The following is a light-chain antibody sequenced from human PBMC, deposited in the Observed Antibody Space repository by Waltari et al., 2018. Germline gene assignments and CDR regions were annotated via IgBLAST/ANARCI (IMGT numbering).Light chain of an antibody. J-gene: IGLJ2*01. V-gene: IGLV2-8*01. CDR2: EVS. CDR1: NSDVGVYNY. CDR3: TSYASSNSVV. Sequence: QSALTQPPSASGSPGQSVTISCTGTNSDVGVYNYVSWYQQHPGKAPKLMIYEVSKRPSGVPDRFSGSKSGNTASLTVSGLQAEDEADYYCTSYASSNSVVFGGGTKLTVL.